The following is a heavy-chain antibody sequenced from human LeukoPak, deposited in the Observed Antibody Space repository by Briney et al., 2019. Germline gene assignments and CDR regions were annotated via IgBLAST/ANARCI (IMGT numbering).Heavy chain of an antibody. D-gene: IGHD3-10*01. V-gene: IGHV4-59*11. Sequence: SETLSLTCTVSGGSISSHYWNWIRQPPGKGLEWIGHISYSGSTNYNPSLKSRITISLDTSKNQFSLRLSSVTAADTAVYYCASSMRFGELFYWFDPWGQGTLVTVSS. CDR3: ASSMRFGELFYWFDP. CDR1: GGSISSHY. CDR2: ISYSGST. J-gene: IGHJ5*02.